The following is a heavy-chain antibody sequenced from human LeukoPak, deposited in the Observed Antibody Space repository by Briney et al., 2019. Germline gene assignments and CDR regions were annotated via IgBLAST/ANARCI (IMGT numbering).Heavy chain of an antibody. V-gene: IGHV1-2*04. CDR2: INPNSGGT. J-gene: IGHJ4*02. CDR1: GYTFTSYA. Sequence: GASVKVSCKASGYTFTSYAMHWVRQAPGQRLEWMGWINPNSGGTNYAQKFQGWVTMTRDTSISTAYMELSRLRSDDTAVYYCARAPTSRVQLWSFDYWGQGTLVTVSS. D-gene: IGHD5-18*01. CDR3: ARAPTSRVQLWSFDY.